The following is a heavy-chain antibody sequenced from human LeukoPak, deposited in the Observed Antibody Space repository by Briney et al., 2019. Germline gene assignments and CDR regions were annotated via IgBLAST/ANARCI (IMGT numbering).Heavy chain of an antibody. J-gene: IGHJ5*02. D-gene: IGHD2-15*01. V-gene: IGHV4-30-2*01. Sequence: SETLSLTCAVSGGSLSSGGSSWSWVRQPPGTGLGWIGYIYHSGSTYSNPSLKRRVTISVDRSKNQFSLKLSSVTAADTAVYYCARYCSGGSCYDSWFDPWGQGTLVTVSS. CDR1: GGSLSSGGSS. CDR2: IYHSGST. CDR3: ARYCSGGSCYDSWFDP.